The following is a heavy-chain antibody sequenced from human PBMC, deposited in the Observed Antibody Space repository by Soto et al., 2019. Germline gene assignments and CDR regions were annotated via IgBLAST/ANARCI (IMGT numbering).Heavy chain of an antibody. CDR2: ISYSGTT. D-gene: IGHD1-1*01. V-gene: IGHV4-59*08. J-gene: IGHJ4*02. CDR3: ATGYSWNEPFDY. CDR1: GGSISSYY. Sequence: QVQLQESGPGLVKPSETLSLTCTVSGGSISSYYWSWIRQPPGEGLEWIGYISYSGTTNYNPSLKSRDTISAATSRNQLSLKLSSVTAADTDVYYCATGYSWNEPFDYWGQGTLVTVSS.